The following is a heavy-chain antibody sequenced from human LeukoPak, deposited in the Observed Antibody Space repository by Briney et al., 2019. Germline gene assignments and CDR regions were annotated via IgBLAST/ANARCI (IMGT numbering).Heavy chain of an antibody. CDR2: ISSDGRRT. J-gene: IGHJ6*03. CDR1: GFTLSSHW. D-gene: IGHD3-10*01. Sequence: GSLRLSCAASGFTLSSHWMHWVRQVPGKGLVWVSHISSDGRRTTYADSVKGRFTISRDNAKNSLYLQMNSLRAEDTALYYCARAVITMVRGVPYYYMDVWGKGATVTVSS. V-gene: IGHV3-74*01. CDR3: ARAVITMVRGVPYYYMDV.